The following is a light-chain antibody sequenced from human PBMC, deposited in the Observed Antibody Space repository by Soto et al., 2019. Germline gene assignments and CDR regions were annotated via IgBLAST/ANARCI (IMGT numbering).Light chain of an antibody. Sequence: EIVLTQSPGTLSLSPGERATLSCRASQNVARNYLAWYQQRPGQAPRLLIYGTSNRATGIPDRFSGSGSGTDFTLTISRLEPEDFAVYYCQQYGSSRWTFGQGTKVDIK. V-gene: IGKV3-20*01. CDR1: QNVARNY. J-gene: IGKJ1*01. CDR2: GTS. CDR3: QQYGSSRWT.